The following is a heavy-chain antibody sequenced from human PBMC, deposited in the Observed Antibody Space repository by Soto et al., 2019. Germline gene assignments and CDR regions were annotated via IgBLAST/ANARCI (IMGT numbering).Heavy chain of an antibody. J-gene: IGHJ4*02. V-gene: IGHV1-69*01. Sequence: QVQLVQSGAEVKKPGSSVKVSCKASGGTFSSYAISWVRQAPGQGLEWMGGIIPIFGTANYAQKFQGRVTITADESTSTAYMELSSLRSEDTAVYSCARVTVPYDSSGYYFDYWGQGTLVTVSS. CDR1: GGTFSSYA. D-gene: IGHD3-22*01. CDR3: ARVTVPYDSSGYYFDY. CDR2: IIPIFGTA.